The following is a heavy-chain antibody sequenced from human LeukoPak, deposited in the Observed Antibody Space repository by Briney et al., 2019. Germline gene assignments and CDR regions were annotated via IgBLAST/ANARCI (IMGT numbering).Heavy chain of an antibody. D-gene: IGHD3-10*02. CDR3: AELGITMIGGV. CDR1: GFTFSSYS. Sequence: GGSLRLSCAASGFTFSSYSMNWVRQAPGKGLEWVSSISSSSSYIYYADSVKGRFTISRDNAKNSLYLQMNSLRAEDKAVYYCAELGITMIGGVWGKGTTVTISS. V-gene: IGHV3-21*01. J-gene: IGHJ6*04. CDR2: ISSSSSYI.